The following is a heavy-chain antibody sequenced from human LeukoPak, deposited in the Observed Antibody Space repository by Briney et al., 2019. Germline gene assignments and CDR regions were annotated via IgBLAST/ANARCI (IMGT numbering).Heavy chain of an antibody. CDR3: XXXXXXXAXLDY. J-gene: IGHJ4*01. CDR2: IYTSGST. CDR1: SYX. Sequence: SYXXSXVRQPAXKXXEWIGRIYTSGSTXYNPSLKSRVTMSVXXSXXXFSLKLSSVTAADTAVYYCXXXXXXXAXLDYXGXXXXVTVS. V-gene: IGHV4-4*07.